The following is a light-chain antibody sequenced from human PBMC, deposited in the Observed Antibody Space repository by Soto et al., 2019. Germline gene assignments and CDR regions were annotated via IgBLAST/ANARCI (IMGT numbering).Light chain of an antibody. CDR2: KAS. J-gene: IGKJ2*01. CDR3: QQYNSYPYT. V-gene: IGKV1-5*03. Sequence: DIQMTQSPSTLSASVGDRVTITCRASQSISNWLTWYQQKPGKAPKLLIYKASSLESGVPSRFSGSGSGTEFTLTISSLQPDDFATYYCQQYNSYPYTFGQGTKLEIK. CDR1: QSISNW.